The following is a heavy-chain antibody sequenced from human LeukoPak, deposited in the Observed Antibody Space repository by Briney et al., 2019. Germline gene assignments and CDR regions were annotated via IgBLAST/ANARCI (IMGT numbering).Heavy chain of an antibody. J-gene: IGHJ6*03. CDR2: VDHTGST. CDR3: ARGRVSSSTWYSTYYYYFYMDV. D-gene: IGHD1-1*01. Sequence: PSETLSLTCSVSDDSVTMYYWTWIRQPPGKGLEWIGYVDHTGSTNFNPSLNGRVSISRDTTNNLFSLRLRSVTAADTAVYFCARGRVSSSTWYSTYYYYFYMDVWGKGTTVTVSS. V-gene: IGHV4-59*02. CDR1: DDSVTMYY.